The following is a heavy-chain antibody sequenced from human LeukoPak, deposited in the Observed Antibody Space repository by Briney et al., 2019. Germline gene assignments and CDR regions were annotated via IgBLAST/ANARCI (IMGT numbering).Heavy chain of an antibody. CDR2: ISYDGSNK. V-gene: IGHV3-30-3*01. CDR3: ARDEGLSIAAA. Sequence: GGSLRLSCAASRFNFSRYWMNWVRQAPGKGLEWVAVISYDGSNKYYADSVKGRFTISRDNSKNTLYLQMNSLRAEDTAVYYCARDEGLSIAAAWGQGTLVTVSS. J-gene: IGHJ5*02. CDR1: RFNFSRYW. D-gene: IGHD6-13*01.